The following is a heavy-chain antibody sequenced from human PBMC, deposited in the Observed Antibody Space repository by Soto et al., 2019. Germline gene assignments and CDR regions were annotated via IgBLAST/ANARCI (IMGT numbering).Heavy chain of an antibody. Sequence: APLKLSCKAAVYTFTIYGISCRLQAPRQGLEWMGWISAYNGNTNYAQKLQGRVTMTTDTSTSTAYMELRSLRSDDTAVYYCARDTLAAPVFSLFDSWGQGTLVTVSS. J-gene: IGHJ5*01. CDR1: VYTFTIYG. CDR3: ARDTLAAPVFSLFDS. CDR2: ISAYNGNT. D-gene: IGHD6-6*01. V-gene: IGHV1-18*01.